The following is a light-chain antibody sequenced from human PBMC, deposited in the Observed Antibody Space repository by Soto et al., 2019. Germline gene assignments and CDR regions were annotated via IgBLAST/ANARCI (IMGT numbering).Light chain of an antibody. CDR3: ATWDDTLRSWV. CDR2: NNN. V-gene: IGLV1-44*01. J-gene: IGLJ3*02. CDR1: NSNIGTNA. Sequence: QSVLTQPPSASGTPGQRVTISCSGSNSNIGTNAVNWYQQIPGTAPKLLIYNNNQRPSGVPDRFSGSKSGTSASLTISGLHSDDEADYPCATWDDTLRSWVFGGGTTLPVL.